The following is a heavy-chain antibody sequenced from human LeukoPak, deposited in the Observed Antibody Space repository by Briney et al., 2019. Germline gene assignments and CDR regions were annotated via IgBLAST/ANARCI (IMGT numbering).Heavy chain of an antibody. CDR1: GYSISSGHY. CDR3: ARAPFIQSDYGGSFDY. D-gene: IGHD4-23*01. CDR2: IFHSGST. V-gene: IGHV4-38-2*02. J-gene: IGHJ4*02. Sequence: SETLSLTCTVSGYSISSGHYWGWIRQPPGKGLEWIGTIFHSGSTYYNPSLKSRVTISVDTSKNQFSLKLTSVTAADTAAYYCARAPFIQSDYGGSFDYWGQGTLVTVSS.